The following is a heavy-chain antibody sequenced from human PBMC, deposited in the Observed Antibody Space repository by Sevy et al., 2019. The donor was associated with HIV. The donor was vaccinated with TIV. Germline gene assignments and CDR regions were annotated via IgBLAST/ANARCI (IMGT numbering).Heavy chain of an antibody. CDR2: IGYDGSNK. D-gene: IGHD4-17*01. V-gene: IGHV3-33*01. CDR1: GFTPSTYG. J-gene: IGHJ4*02. Sequence: GGSLRLSCAASGFTPSTYGMHWVRQAPGKGLEWVAVIGYDGSNKYYADSVKGRFTISRDNSKNTLFLQMDSLSAEETAVYYCARDPRIYGDYLLAYFDSWGQGTLVTVSS. CDR3: ARDPRIYGDYLLAYFDS.